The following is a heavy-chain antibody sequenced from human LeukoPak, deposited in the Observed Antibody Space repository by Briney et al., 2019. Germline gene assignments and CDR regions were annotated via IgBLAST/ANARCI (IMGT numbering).Heavy chain of an antibody. Sequence: QPGGSLRLSCTASGFTFTSYGMSWVRQASGKGLEWVGRIRSKANSYATAYAASVKGRFTISRDDSKNTAYLQMNSLKTEDTAVYYCTRPILTPMGDETDYWGQGTLVTVSS. CDR3: TRPILTPMGDETDY. CDR1: GFTFTSYG. J-gene: IGHJ4*02. V-gene: IGHV3-73*01. CDR2: IRSKANSYAT. D-gene: IGHD2-21*02.